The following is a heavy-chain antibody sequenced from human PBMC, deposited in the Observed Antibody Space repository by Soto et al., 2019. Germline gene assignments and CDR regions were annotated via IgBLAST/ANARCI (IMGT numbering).Heavy chain of an antibody. D-gene: IGHD2-15*01. CDR2: MYHSGST. CDR1: GGSISSSNW. Sequence: QVQLQESGPGLVKPSGTLSLTCAVSGGSISSSNWWSWVRQPPVKGLEWIGEMYHSGSTNHNPSLKSRVTISVDKSKNQFSLKLSSVTAADTAVYYCARAHCSGGSCYSVQHWFDPWGQGTLVTVSS. V-gene: IGHV4-4*02. J-gene: IGHJ5*02. CDR3: ARAHCSGGSCYSVQHWFDP.